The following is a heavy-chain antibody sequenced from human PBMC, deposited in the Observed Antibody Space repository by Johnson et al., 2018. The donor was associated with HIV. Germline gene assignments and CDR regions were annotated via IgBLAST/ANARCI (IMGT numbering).Heavy chain of an antibody. Sequence: VLLVESGGDLVQPGGSLRLSCVGSGIAFSTNWMHWVRQAPGKGLVWVSRINSDGRSTSYADSVKGRFTISRDNAKNTLYLQMNSLRAEDTAVYYCARESTYCGGDCYDAFDIWGQGTMVTVSS. CDR3: ARESTYCGGDCYDAFDI. V-gene: IGHV3-74*01. J-gene: IGHJ3*02. CDR2: INSDGRST. CDR1: GIAFSTNW. D-gene: IGHD2-21*02.